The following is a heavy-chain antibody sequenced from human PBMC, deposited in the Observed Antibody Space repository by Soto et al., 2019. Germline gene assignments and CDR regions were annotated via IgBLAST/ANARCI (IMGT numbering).Heavy chain of an antibody. CDR2: INHSGST. D-gene: IGHD6-6*01. Sequence: PSETLSLTCAVHGGSFSGYYWSWIRQPPGKGLEWIGEINHSGSTNYNPSLKSRVTISVDTSKNQFSLKLSSVTAADTAVYYCARPGLAARLWFDPWGQGTLVTVSS. CDR1: GGSFSGYY. J-gene: IGHJ5*02. V-gene: IGHV4-34*01. CDR3: ARPGLAARLWFDP.